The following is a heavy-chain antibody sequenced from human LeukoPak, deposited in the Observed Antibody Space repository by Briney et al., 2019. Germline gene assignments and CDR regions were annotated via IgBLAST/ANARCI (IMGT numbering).Heavy chain of an antibody. CDR3: AKWSGSYYPSFDS. D-gene: IGHD1-26*01. CDR1: GFTFSSYG. V-gene: IGHV3-30*02. J-gene: IGHJ4*02. Sequence: PGGSLRLSCAASGFTFSSYGMHWVRQAPGKGLEWVAFIRYDGSNKYYADSVKGRFTISRDNSKNTLYLQMNSLRAEDTAVYYCAKWSGSYYPSFDSWGQGTPVTVSS. CDR2: IRYDGSNK.